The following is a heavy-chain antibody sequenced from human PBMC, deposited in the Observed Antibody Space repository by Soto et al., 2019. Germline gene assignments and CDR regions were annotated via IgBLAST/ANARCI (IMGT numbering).Heavy chain of an antibody. Sequence: GGSLRLSCAASGFTFSSYAMSWVRQAPGKGLEWVSAISGSGGSTYYADSVKGRFTISRDNSKNTLYLQMNSLRAEDTAVYYCAKVSQQLVRRKSPNWFDPWGQGTLGTVSS. J-gene: IGHJ5*02. D-gene: IGHD6-13*01. CDR1: GFTFSSYA. CDR3: AKVSQQLVRRKSPNWFDP. V-gene: IGHV3-23*01. CDR2: ISGSGGST.